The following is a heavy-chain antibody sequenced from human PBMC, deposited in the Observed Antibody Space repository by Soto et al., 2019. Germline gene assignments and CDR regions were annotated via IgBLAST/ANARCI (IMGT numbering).Heavy chain of an antibody. J-gene: IGHJ4*02. CDR2: IIHTGST. V-gene: IGHV4-34*12. D-gene: IGHD2-2*01. Sequence: QVQLQQWGAGLLKPSVTLSLTCAVSRGSFSGYYWSWVRQFPGKGLEWIGEIIHTGSTNYNPSLKSRVTMSIDTSKKEISLKLSSVTAADTAVYYCARVGQPPSDYWGQGTLVTVSS. CDR3: ARVGQPPSDY. CDR1: RGSFSGYY.